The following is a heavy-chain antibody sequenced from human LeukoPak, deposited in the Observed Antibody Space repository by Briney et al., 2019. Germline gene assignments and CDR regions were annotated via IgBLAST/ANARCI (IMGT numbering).Heavy chain of an antibody. CDR2: INTHNGGT. CDR3: PRRDYDSSGYNWFDP. J-gene: IGHJ5*02. CDR1: GSTFTVFY. D-gene: IGHD3-22*01. Sequence: GASVKVSCKPSGSTFTVFYIHWVRQAPGQGLEYMGRINTHNGGTVYALPFQGKLSMTRDTSISTASMELQSMRSEDTAVYYCPRRDYDSSGYNWFDPWGQGTLVTVSS. V-gene: IGHV1-2*06.